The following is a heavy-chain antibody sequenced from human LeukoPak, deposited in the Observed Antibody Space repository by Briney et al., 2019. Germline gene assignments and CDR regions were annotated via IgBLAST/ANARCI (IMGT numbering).Heavy chain of an antibody. CDR2: ISYDGSNK. D-gene: IGHD6-13*01. CDR3: ARESEQHPGY. Sequence: PGGSLRLSCAASGFTFSSYAMHWVRQAPGKGLEWVAVISYDGSNKYYADSVKGRFTISRDNSKNTLYLQMNSLRAEDTAVYYCARESEQHPGYWGQGTLVTVSS. J-gene: IGHJ4*02. CDR1: GFTFSSYA. V-gene: IGHV3-30-3*01.